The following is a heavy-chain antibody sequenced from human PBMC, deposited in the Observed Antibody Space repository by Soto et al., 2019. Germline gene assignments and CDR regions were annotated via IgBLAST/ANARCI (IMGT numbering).Heavy chain of an antibody. J-gene: IGHJ6*02. V-gene: IGHV1-18*01. CDR1: GYTFTSYG. D-gene: IGHD4-17*01. CDR2: ISAYNGNT. CDR3: ARSYGDQLLGYYYGMDV. Sequence: QVQLVQSGAEVKKPGASVKVSCKASGYTFTSYGISWVRQAPGQGLEWMGWISAYNGNTNYAQKLQGRVTITTDTSTSTAYMELRNLRSDDTAVYYCARSYGDQLLGYYYGMDVWGQGTTVTVSS.